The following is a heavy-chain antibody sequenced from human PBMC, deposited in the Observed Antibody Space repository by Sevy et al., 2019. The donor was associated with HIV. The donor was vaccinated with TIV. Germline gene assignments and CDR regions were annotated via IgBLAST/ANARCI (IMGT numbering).Heavy chain of an antibody. CDR2: ISYDGSNK. Sequence: GGSLRLSCAASGFTFSSYGMHWVRQAPGKGLEWVAVISYDGSNKYYADSVKGRFTISRDNSKNTLYLQMNSLRAEDTAVYYCAKEDYYDSSGLPSGYWGQGTLVTVSS. J-gene: IGHJ4*02. V-gene: IGHV3-30*18. CDR3: AKEDYYDSSGLPSGY. CDR1: GFTFSSYG. D-gene: IGHD3-22*01.